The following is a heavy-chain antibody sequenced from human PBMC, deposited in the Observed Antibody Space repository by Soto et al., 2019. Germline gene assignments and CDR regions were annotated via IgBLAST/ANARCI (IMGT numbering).Heavy chain of an antibody. V-gene: IGHV2-5*02. CDR3: AQRPLQPRLARERANYFDR. CDR1: GFSLSTTGVG. J-gene: IGHJ5*02. CDR2: IYWDDDK. Sequence: QITLKESGPTLVRPTQTLTLTCTFSGFSLSTTGVGVGWIRQPPGKALEWLALIYWDDDKRYSPSLMSRLTTDMDNSKNGVSRTLTNLGPADTTTYYRAQRPLQPRLARERANYFDRWAQGNLVTVSS. D-gene: IGHD3-16*01.